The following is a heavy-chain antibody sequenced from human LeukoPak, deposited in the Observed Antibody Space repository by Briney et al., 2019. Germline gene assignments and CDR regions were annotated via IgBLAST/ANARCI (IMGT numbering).Heavy chain of an antibody. D-gene: IGHD3-16*02. V-gene: IGHV4-34*01. CDR1: GGSFSGYY. Sequence: SSETLSLTCAVYGGSFSGYYWSWIRQPPGKGLEWIGEINHSGSTNYNPSLKSRVTISVDTSKNQFSLKLSSVTAADTAVYYCARAGYDYVWGSYLKNWFDPWGQGTLVTVSS. CDR2: INHSGST. CDR3: ARAGYDYVWGSYLKNWFDP. J-gene: IGHJ5*02.